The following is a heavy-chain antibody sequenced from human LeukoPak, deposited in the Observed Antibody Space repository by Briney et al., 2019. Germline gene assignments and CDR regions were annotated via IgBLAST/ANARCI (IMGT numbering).Heavy chain of an antibody. CDR2: INPNSGGT. J-gene: IGHJ4*02. D-gene: IGHD3-22*01. V-gene: IGHV1-2*02. CDR1: GYTFTGYY. Sequence: ASVKVSCKASGYTFTGYYMHWVRQAPGQGLEWMGWINPNSGGTNYAQKFQGRVTMTRDTSISTAYRELSRLRSDDTAIYYCARGPAEWLLRNGDFDYWGQGTLVTVSS. CDR3: ARGPAEWLLRNGDFDY.